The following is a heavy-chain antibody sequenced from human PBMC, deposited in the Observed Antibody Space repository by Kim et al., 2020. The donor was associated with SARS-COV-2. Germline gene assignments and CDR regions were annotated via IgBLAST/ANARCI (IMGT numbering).Heavy chain of an antibody. Sequence: SETLSLTCAVYGGSFSGYYWSWIRQPPGKGLEWIGEINHSGSTNYNPSLKSRVTISVDTSKNQFSLKLSSVTAADTAVYYCARGRAARRGYYFDYWGQGTLVTVSS. CDR2: INHSGST. J-gene: IGHJ4*02. D-gene: IGHD6-25*01. V-gene: IGHV4-34*01. CDR1: GGSFSGYY. CDR3: ARGRAARRGYYFDY.